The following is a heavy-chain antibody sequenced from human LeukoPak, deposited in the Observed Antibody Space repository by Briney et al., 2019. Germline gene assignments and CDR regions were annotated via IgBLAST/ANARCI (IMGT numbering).Heavy chain of an antibody. Sequence: GGSLRLSCVASGFSFGGHWMTWARQAPGKGLDWVATINQNGSLTYYVDSVEGRFTISRDNAMKSLFLQMNSLRGEDVGVYYCARVNWIGVLFDCWGQGTPVTVSS. J-gene: IGHJ5*01. CDR3: ARVNWIGVLFDC. D-gene: IGHD1-1*01. V-gene: IGHV3-7*04. CDR2: INQNGSLT. CDR1: GFSFGGHW.